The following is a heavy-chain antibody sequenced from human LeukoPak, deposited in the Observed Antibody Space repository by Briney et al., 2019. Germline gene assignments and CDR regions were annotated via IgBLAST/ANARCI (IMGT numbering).Heavy chain of an antibody. CDR1: GFTFSSDS. V-gene: IGHV3-66*01. CDR3: ARDRNYNYGMDV. J-gene: IGHJ6*02. CDR2: IYSGGST. Sequence: GGSLRLSCAASGFTFSSDSMNWVRQAPGKGLEWVSVIYSGGSTYYADSVKGRFTISRDNSKNTLYLQMNSLRAEDTAVYYCARDRNYNYGMDVWGQGTTVTVSS.